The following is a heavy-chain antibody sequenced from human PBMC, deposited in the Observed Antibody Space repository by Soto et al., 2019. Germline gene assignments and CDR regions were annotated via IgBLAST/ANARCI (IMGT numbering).Heavy chain of an antibody. J-gene: IGHJ4*02. CDR3: AGRYTYGYNSDFDY. D-gene: IGHD5-18*01. CDR1: GFSFNSNA. CDR2: ISGSASEYK. Sequence: PGGSLRLSCTASGFSFNSNAMSWVRQAPGKGLEWVSVISGSASEYKYYSDSVRGRFSISRDNTKKSLYLQMNNLRADDTAVYYCAGRYTYGYNSDFDYWGQGILVTVSS. V-gene: IGHV3-21*01.